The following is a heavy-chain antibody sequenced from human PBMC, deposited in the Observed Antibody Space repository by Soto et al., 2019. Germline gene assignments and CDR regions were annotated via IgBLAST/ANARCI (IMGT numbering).Heavy chain of an antibody. CDR3: ARHVYSYGYNY. D-gene: IGHD5-18*01. V-gene: IGHV4-39*01. Sequence: SETLSLTCTVSGDSISSSNYYWGWIRQPPGKGLEWIGTIYSGGSTYYNPSLKSRVTISVDTSKSQFSLKLNSVTAADTAVYYCARHVYSYGYNYWAQGTLVTVSS. CDR1: GDSISSSNYY. J-gene: IGHJ4*02. CDR2: IYSGGST.